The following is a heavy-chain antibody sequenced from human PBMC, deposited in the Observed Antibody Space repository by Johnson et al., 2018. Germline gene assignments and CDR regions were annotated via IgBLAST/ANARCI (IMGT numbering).Heavy chain of an antibody. J-gene: IGHJ3*02. D-gene: IGHD4-23*01. CDR1: GFTFSSYT. CDR2: ISNIFSYI. Sequence: EVQLLESGGGLVKPGGSLRVSCAASGFTFSSYTMNWVRQAPGKGLEWVSSISNIFSYIYYADSVKGRFTISRDDAKNSLYLQMNSLSAEDTAVYYCARDSSDYGGAFDIWGQGTMVTVSS. CDR3: ARDSSDYGGAFDI. V-gene: IGHV3-21*01.